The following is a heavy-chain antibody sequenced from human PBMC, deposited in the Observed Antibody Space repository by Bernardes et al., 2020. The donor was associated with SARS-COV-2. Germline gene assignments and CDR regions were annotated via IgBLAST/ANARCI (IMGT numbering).Heavy chain of an antibody. J-gene: IGHJ2*01. D-gene: IGHD2-21*01. CDR3: ARGKKGDYWYFDL. CDR2: VWSEGNGGYK. V-gene: IGHV3-33*01. Sequence: GGSLRLSCTASGFPFSGAGMHWVRQAPGKGLEWVAIVWSEGNGGYKYYGDSVQGRFTISRDDSQSSVYLQLNNLRPDDTAVYYCARGKKGDYWYFDLWGRGTLVTVSS. CDR1: GFPFSGAG.